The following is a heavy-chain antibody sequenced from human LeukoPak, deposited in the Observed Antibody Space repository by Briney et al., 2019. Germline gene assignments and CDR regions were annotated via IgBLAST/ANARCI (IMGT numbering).Heavy chain of an antibody. CDR2: INAGNGNT. V-gene: IGHV1-3*01. J-gene: IGHJ4*02. CDR1: GYTFTSYA. D-gene: IGHD6-13*01. CDR3: ARGLSRYSSSWYGY. Sequence: ASVKVSCKASGYTFTSYAMHWVRQAPGQRLEWMGWINAGNGNTKYSQKFQGRVTITRDTSASTAHMELSSLRSEDTAVYYCARGLSRYSSSWYGYWGQGTLVTVSS.